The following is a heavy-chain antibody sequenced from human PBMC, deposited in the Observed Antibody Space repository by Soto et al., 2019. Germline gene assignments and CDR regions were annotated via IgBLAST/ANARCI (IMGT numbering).Heavy chain of an antibody. J-gene: IGHJ4*02. Sequence: SGPALVNPTQTLTLTCTFSGFSLSTDDVGVGWIRQPPGKALDWLAVIYWDDDKRYSPSLKSRLTITKDTSKNQVLLTMTNMDPVDTATYFCARSKYSISSFDYWGQGALVTVSS. V-gene: IGHV2-5*02. CDR3: ARSKYSISSFDY. D-gene: IGHD6-6*01. CDR1: GFSLSTDDVG. CDR2: IYWDDDK.